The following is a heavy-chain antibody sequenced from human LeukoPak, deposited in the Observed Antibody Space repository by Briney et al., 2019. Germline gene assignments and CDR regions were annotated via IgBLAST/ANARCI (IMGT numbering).Heavy chain of an antibody. V-gene: IGHV1-69*02. CDR2: IIPILGIA. D-gene: IGHD2-21*01. Sequence: ASVMVSCKASGGTFSSYTISWVRQAPGQGLEWMGRIIPILGIANYAQKFQGRVTITADKSTSTAYMELSSLRSEDTAVYYCARGCGGDCYLYNFDYWGQGTLVTVSS. CDR1: GGTFSSYT. J-gene: IGHJ4*02. CDR3: ARGCGGDCYLYNFDY.